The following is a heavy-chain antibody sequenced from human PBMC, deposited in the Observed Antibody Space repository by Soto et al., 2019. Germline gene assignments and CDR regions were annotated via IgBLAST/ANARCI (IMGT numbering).Heavy chain of an antibody. J-gene: IGHJ6*02. CDR3: AKDRSSSLDGMDV. D-gene: IGHD6-13*01. V-gene: IGHV3-33*06. CDR1: GFSFSRYG. Sequence: PGGSLRLSCAASGFSFSRYGMHWVRQSPDKGLEWVAVIWYDGSDKYYADSVKGRFTISRDNSKNTLYLEVNSLRAEDTAVYYCAKDRSSSLDGMDVWGQGTTVTV. CDR2: IWYDGSDK.